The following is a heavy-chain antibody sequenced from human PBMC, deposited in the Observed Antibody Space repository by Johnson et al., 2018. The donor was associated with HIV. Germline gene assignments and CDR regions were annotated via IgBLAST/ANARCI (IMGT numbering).Heavy chain of an antibody. Sequence: QVQLVESGGGLVQPGRSLRLSCAASGFTFSSYAMHWVRQAPGKGLEWVAVISYDGSNKYYVDSVKGRFTISRDNSKNTLYLQMNSLRTEDTAVYYCAARGYSAYDPMFLDIWGQGTMVTVSS. V-gene: IGHV3-30*04. J-gene: IGHJ3*02. D-gene: IGHD5-12*01. CDR3: AARGYSAYDPMFLDI. CDR2: ISYDGSNK. CDR1: GFTFSSYA.